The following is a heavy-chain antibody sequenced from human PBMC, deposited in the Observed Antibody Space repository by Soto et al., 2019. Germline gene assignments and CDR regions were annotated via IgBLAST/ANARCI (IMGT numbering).Heavy chain of an antibody. Sequence: SVKVSCTASGGTFSSYRINWVRQAPGQGLEWLGIVSPSGRSPSYAQKFQGRVTITADESTSTAYMELSSLRSEDTAVYYCARLRGVFGSGRAYFDYWGQGTLVTVSS. D-gene: IGHD6-19*01. V-gene: IGHV1-69*11. CDR1: GGTFSSYR. CDR2: VSPSGRSP. J-gene: IGHJ4*02. CDR3: ARLRGVFGSGRAYFDY.